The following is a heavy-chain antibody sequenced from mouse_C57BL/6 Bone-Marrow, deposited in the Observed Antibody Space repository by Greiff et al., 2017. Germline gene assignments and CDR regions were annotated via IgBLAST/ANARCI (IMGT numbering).Heavy chain of an antibody. CDR1: GYTFTSYW. J-gene: IGHJ1*03. Sequence: QVQLQQPGAELVKPGASVKLSCKASGYTFTSYWMHWVKQRPGRGLAWIGRFDPNSGGTKYTEKFKCKATLTVDKPSSTAYMQLSSLTSEDSAVYDCARLGPYYYGSSPWYFDVWGTGTTVTVSS. V-gene: IGHV1-72*01. CDR3: ARLGPYYYGSSPWYFDV. D-gene: IGHD1-1*01. CDR2: FDPNSGGT.